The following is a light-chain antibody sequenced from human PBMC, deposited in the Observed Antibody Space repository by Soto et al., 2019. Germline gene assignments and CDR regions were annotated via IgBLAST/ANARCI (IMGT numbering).Light chain of an antibody. Sequence: EIVLTQSPVTLSLSPGERATLSCRASRSFASSYLGCYQQKPGQAPRLLIYAASTRATGIPDRFSGSGSATDFTLTISRLEPEDSAVYYCQHYDSSPPYTFGQGTKLEIK. V-gene: IGKV3-20*01. CDR3: QHYDSSPPYT. CDR1: RSFASSY. CDR2: AAS. J-gene: IGKJ2*01.